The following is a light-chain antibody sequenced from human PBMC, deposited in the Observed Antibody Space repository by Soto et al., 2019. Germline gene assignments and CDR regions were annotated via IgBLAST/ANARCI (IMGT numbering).Light chain of an antibody. CDR3: QQSDTSTRT. Sequence: EIVLTQSPNTLSLSQGDRATLSCRASQNLGSGYLAWYQKKPGQAPRILIYAASSRATGIPDRFSGIVSGTDFSLTLRRLETEDCAVYEGQQSDTSTRTFGPWTKGDIK. J-gene: IGKJ1*01. V-gene: IGKV3-20*01. CDR2: AAS. CDR1: QNLGSGY.